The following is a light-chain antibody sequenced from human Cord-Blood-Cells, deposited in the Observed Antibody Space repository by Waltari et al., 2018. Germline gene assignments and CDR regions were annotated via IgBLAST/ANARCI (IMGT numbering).Light chain of an antibody. V-gene: IGKV4-1*01. CDR3: QQYYSTPPYT. Sequence: DIMMTQSPDSLAVSLGERANINCKSSQSVLYSSNNKNYLAWYQQKPGQPPKLLIYWASTRESGVPDRFSGSGSGTDFTLTISSLQAEDVAVYYCQQYYSTPPYTFGQGTKLEIK. J-gene: IGKJ2*01. CDR2: WAS. CDR1: QSVLYSSNNKNY.